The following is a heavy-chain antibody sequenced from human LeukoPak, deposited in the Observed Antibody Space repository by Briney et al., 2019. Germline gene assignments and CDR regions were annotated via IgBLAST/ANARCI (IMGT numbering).Heavy chain of an antibody. V-gene: IGHV3-11*06. Sequence: PGGSLILSCAASGFTFSDYYMSWIRQAPGKGLEWVSYISGSSSYTIYADSVKGRFTISRDNAKNSLYLQMNSLRAEDTAVYYCARVTLYAESALDYWGQGTLVTVSS. J-gene: IGHJ4*02. D-gene: IGHD4-17*01. CDR2: ISGSSSYT. CDR3: ARVTLYAESALDY. CDR1: GFTFSDYY.